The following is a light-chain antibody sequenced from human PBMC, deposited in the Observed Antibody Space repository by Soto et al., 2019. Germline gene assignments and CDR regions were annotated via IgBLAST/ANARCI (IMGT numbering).Light chain of an antibody. Sequence: EIVLTQSPGTLSLSPGERATLSCRASQSISNTYCAGYQQTPGQAPRLLIYGASIRASGIPDRFSGSGSGTDFTLTISRLEPEDFAVYYCHQYNGWPRTFGQGTKVDIK. J-gene: IGKJ1*01. V-gene: IGKV3-20*01. CDR1: QSISNTY. CDR3: HQYNGWPRT. CDR2: GAS.